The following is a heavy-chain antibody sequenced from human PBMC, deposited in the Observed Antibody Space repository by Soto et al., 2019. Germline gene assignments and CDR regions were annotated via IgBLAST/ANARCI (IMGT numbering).Heavy chain of an antibody. CDR2: ISAYNGHT. CDR3: ARGLIVVDSYYYYGMDV. V-gene: IGHV1-18*04. CDR1: GYTFTSYG. D-gene: IGHD3-22*01. Sequence: QVQLVQSGAEVKKPGASVKVSCKASGYTFTSYGISWVRQAPGQGLEWIGWISAYNGHTNYAQTLQGRVTMTTDTSTSTAYMELRSLRSDDTAVYYCARGLIVVDSYYYYGMDVWGQGTTVTVSS. J-gene: IGHJ6*02.